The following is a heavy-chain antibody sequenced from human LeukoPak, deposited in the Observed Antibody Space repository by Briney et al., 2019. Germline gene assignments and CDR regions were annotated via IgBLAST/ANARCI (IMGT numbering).Heavy chain of an antibody. CDR1: GFTVSSNY. CDR3: ARGVTTGPPDY. D-gene: IGHD4-11*01. Sequence: AGGSLRLSCAASGFTVSSNYMSWVRQAPGKGLEWVSVIYSGGSTYYADSVKGRFTISRDNSKNTLYLQMNSLRAEDTAVYYCARGVTTGPPDYWGQGTPVTVSS. V-gene: IGHV3-66*02. J-gene: IGHJ4*02. CDR2: IYSGGST.